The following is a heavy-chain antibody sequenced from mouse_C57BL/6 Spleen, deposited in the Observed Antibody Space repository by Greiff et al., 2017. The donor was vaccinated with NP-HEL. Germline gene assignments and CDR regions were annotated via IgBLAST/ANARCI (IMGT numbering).Heavy chain of an antibody. CDR2: INPYNGGT. V-gene: IGHV1-19*01. J-gene: IGHJ3*01. Sequence: EVQLQQSGPVLVKPGASVQMSCKASGYTFTDYYMNWVKQSHGKSLEWIGVINPYNGGTSYNQTFKGKATLTVDKSSSTAYMELNSLTSKDSAVYYCAGRGFGQLRLGFAYWGQGTLVTVSA. CDR1: GYTFTDYY. CDR3: AGRGFGQLRLGFAY. D-gene: IGHD3-2*02.